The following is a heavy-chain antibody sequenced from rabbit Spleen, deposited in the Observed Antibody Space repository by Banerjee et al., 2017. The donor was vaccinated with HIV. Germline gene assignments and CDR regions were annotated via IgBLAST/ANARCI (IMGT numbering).Heavy chain of an antibody. CDR3: VREVAAKFNL. V-gene: IGHV1S47*01. Sequence: QEQLVESGGGLVQPGGSLKLSCKASGFDFSSYGVSWVRQAPGKGLEWIGYIDPVFGITYYANWVNGRFTISRDNAQNMLFLQLNSLTAADTATYFCVREVAAKFNLWGPGTLVTVS. CDR2: IDPVFGIT. J-gene: IGHJ4*01. D-gene: IGHD4-1*01. CDR1: GFDFSSYG.